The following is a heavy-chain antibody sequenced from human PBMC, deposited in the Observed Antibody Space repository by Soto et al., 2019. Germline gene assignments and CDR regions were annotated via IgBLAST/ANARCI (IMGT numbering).Heavy chain of an antibody. V-gene: IGHV1-69*13. J-gene: IGHJ6*02. Sequence: SVKVSCKASGGTFSSYAISWVRQAPGQGLEWMGGIIPIFGTANYAQKFQGRVTITADESTSTAYMELSSLRSEDTAVYYCARDGGQITLMYCTNGVCPGGYYYYGMDVWGQGTTVTVSS. CDR2: IIPIFGTA. CDR3: ARDGGQITLMYCTNGVCPGGYYYYGMDV. CDR1: GGTFSSYA. D-gene: IGHD2-8*01.